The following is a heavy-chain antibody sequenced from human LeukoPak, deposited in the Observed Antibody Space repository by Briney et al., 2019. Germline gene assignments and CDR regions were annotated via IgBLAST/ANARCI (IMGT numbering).Heavy chain of an antibody. CDR1: GFTFSSYW. Sequence: GGSLRLSCAASGFTFSSYWMSWVRQAPGKGLEWVANIKQDGSEKYYVDSVKGRFTISRDNAKNSLYLQMSSLRAEDTAVYYCARDLGVFASEETVGDYWGQGTLVTVSS. CDR2: IKQDGSEK. V-gene: IGHV3-7*01. J-gene: IGHJ4*02. CDR3: ARDLGVFASEETVGDY. D-gene: IGHD6-6*01.